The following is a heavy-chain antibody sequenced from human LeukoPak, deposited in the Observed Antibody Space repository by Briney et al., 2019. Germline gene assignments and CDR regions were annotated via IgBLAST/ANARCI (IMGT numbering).Heavy chain of an antibody. Sequence: GASVKVSCKASGYTFTTYGISWVRQAPGQGLEWMGGIIPIFGTANYAQKFQGRVTITADESTSTAYMELSSLRSEDTAVYYCARDEMGWNDYYGMDVWGQGTTVTVSS. CDR3: ARDEMGWNDYYGMDV. D-gene: IGHD1-1*01. CDR1: GYTFTTYG. J-gene: IGHJ6*02. V-gene: IGHV1-69*13. CDR2: IIPIFGTA.